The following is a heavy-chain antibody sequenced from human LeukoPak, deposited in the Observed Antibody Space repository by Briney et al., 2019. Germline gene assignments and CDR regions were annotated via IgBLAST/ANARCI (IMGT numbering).Heavy chain of an antibody. CDR2: ISGSGGTT. Sequence: PGGSLRLSCAASGVTFSSYAMSWVRQAPGKGLEWVSAISGSGGTTYYADSVKGRFTISRDNSKNTLYLQMNSLRGEEKGLYFCVKDPRYWGQGTLVTVSS. CDR1: GVTFSSYA. J-gene: IGHJ4*02. CDR3: VKDPRY. V-gene: IGHV3-23*01.